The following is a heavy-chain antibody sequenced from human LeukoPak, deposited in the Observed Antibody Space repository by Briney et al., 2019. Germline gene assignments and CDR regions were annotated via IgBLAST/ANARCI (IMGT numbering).Heavy chain of an antibody. D-gene: IGHD4-17*01. CDR2: ISYTGNT. Sequence: SETLSLTCTVSGDSISSSYWNWIRQPPGKGLEWIGYISYTGNTNYNPSLKSRVTISVDTSKNQFSLILSSVTAADTAVYYCARHVGNSYGDYFDYWSQGTLVTVSS. J-gene: IGHJ4*02. V-gene: IGHV4-59*08. CDR1: GDSISSSY. CDR3: ARHVGNSYGDYFDY.